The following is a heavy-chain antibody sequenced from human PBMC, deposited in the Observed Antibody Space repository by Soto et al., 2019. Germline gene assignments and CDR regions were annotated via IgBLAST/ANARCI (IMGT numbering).Heavy chain of an antibody. J-gene: IGHJ6*03. D-gene: IGHD4-4*01. CDR1: GGSISSYY. V-gene: IGHV4-59*08. Sequence: SETLSLTCTVSGGSISSYYWSWIRQPPGKGLEWIGYIYYSGSTNYNPSLKSRVTISVDTSKNQFSLKLSSVTAADTAVYYCARLPVTSLDYYYYYMDVWGKGTTVTVSS. CDR2: IYYSGST. CDR3: ARLPVTSLDYYYYYMDV.